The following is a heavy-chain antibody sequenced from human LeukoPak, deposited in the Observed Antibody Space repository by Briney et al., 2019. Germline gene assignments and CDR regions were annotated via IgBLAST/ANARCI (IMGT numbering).Heavy chain of an antibody. V-gene: IGHV3-15*01. D-gene: IGHD6-13*01. CDR3: TSYRIATTGTLTRQDY. CDR1: GFPFNNAW. CDR2: IKSKTDGGNT. J-gene: IGHJ4*02. Sequence: PGGPVTLSCGASGFPFNNAWMSWVRQAPGKAREWVGRIKSKTDGGNTDYAAREKGRFTISRDDSNNTRYLQMNSLKTEDTAVYYCTSYRIATTGTLTRQDYWGQGTLVTVSS.